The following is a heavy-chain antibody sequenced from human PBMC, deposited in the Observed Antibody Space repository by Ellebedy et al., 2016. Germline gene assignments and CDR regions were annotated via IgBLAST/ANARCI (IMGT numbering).Heavy chain of an antibody. V-gene: IGHV4-61*01. CDR1: GGSVSSGTYY. D-gene: IGHD3-10*01. J-gene: IGHJ4*02. CDR2: IYNSGST. Sequence: SETLSLTXTVSGGSVSSGTYYWSWIRQSPGKGLEYIGYIYNSGSTKYNPSLKSRVTISVDTSKNQFSLKLSSVTAADTAVYYCARGPGYYGSGSYSFDYWGQGTLVTVSS. CDR3: ARGPGYYGSGSYSFDY.